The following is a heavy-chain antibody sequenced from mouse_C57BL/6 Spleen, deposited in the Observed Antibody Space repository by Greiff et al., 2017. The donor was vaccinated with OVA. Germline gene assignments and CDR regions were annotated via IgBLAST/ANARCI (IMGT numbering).Heavy chain of an antibody. CDR3: ARSITTVVAMDY. V-gene: IGHV5-17*01. CDR1: GFTFSDYG. D-gene: IGHD1-1*01. Sequence: EVMLVESGGGLVKPGGSLKLSCAASGFTFSDYGMHWVRQAPEKGLEWVAYISSGSSTIYYADTVKGRFTISRDNAKNTLFLQMTSLRSEDTAMYYCARSITTVVAMDYWGQGTSVTVSA. CDR2: ISSGSSTI. J-gene: IGHJ4*01.